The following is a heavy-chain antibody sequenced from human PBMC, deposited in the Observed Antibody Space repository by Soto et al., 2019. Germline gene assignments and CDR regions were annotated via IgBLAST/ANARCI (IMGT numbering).Heavy chain of an antibody. CDR1: GFTFSSYA. D-gene: IGHD5-18*01. Sequence: PGGSLRLSCAASGFTFSSYAMSWVRQAPGKGLEWVSAISGSGGSTYYADSVKGRFTISRDNSKNTLYLQMNSLRAEDTAVYYCAKVGGYSYGHNWFDPWGQGTLVTVSS. J-gene: IGHJ5*02. CDR3: AKVGGYSYGHNWFDP. V-gene: IGHV3-23*01. CDR2: ISGSGGST.